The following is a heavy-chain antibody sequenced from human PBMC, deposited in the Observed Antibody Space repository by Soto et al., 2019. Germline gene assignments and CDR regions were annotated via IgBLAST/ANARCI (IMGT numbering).Heavy chain of an antibody. CDR1: GFTFSSYA. D-gene: IGHD3-10*01. Sequence: GGSLRLSCAASGFTFSSYAMSWVRQAPGKGLEWVSAISGSGGSTYYADSVKGRFTISRDNSKNTLYLQMNSLRAEDTAVYYCAKGRDYYYGSGSYYTYWGQGTLVTVSS. V-gene: IGHV3-23*01. J-gene: IGHJ4*02. CDR2: ISGSGGST. CDR3: AKGRDYYYGSGSYYTY.